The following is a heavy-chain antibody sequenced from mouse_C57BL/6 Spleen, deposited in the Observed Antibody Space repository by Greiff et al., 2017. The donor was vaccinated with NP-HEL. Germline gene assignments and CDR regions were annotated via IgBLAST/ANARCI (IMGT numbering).Heavy chain of an antibody. J-gene: IGHJ4*01. D-gene: IGHD2-5*01. CDR2: IYPSDSET. CDR3: ARGSNYDYAMDY. Sequence: VQLQQPGAELVRPGSSVKLSCKASGYTFTSYWMDWVKQRPGQGLEWIGNIYPSDSETHYNQKFKDKATLTVDKSSSTAYMQLSSLTSEDSAVYYCARGSNYDYAMDYWGQGTSVTVSS. CDR1: GYTFTSYW. V-gene: IGHV1-61*01.